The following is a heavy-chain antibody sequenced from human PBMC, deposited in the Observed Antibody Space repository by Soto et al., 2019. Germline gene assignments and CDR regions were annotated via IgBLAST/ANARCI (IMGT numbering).Heavy chain of an antibody. D-gene: IGHD1-1*01. V-gene: IGHV4-31*03. CDR1: GGSISSGGYY. CDR3: ARVLVHPTEVPFDY. Sequence: PSETLSLTCTVSGGSISSGGYYWSWIRQHPGKGLEWIGYIYYSGSTYYNPSLKSRVTISVDTSKNQFSLKLSSVTAADTAVYYCARVLVHPTEVPFDYWGQGTLVTVSS. CDR2: IYYSGST. J-gene: IGHJ4*02.